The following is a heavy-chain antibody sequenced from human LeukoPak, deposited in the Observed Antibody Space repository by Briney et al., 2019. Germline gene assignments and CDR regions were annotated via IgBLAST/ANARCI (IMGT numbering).Heavy chain of an antibody. J-gene: IGHJ3*02. D-gene: IGHD2-21*02. Sequence: GESLKISCKASGYSFTNYWVGWVRQMPGKGLEWMGIIYPADSDTRYSSSFQGHVTMSVDESITTVYLQWSALRASDTAMYCCARHVVVSAVGGKDAFDIWGQGTMVIVSS. CDR1: GYSFTNYW. V-gene: IGHV5-51*01. CDR3: ARHVVVSAVGGKDAFDI. CDR2: IYPADSDT.